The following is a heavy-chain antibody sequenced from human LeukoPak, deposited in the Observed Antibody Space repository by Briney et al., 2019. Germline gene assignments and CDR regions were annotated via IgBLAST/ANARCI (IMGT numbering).Heavy chain of an antibody. CDR3: ARTGTTSYYYYYMDV. D-gene: IGHD1-7*01. Sequence: TLSLTCTVSGGSISSGGYYWGWIRQHPGKGLEWIGYIYYSGSTYYNPSLKSRVTISVDTSKNQFSLKLSSVTATDTAVYYCARTGTTSYYYYYMDVWGKGTTVTVSS. V-gene: IGHV4-31*03. CDR1: GGSISSGGYY. CDR2: IYYSGST. J-gene: IGHJ6*03.